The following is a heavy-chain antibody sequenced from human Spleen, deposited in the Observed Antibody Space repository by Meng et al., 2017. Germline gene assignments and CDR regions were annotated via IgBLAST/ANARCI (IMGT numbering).Heavy chain of an antibody. D-gene: IGHD3-3*01. CDR1: GFTFDDYA. CDR3: AKGYYYDFWSGYPGGHYGMDV. J-gene: IGHJ6*02. Sequence: GGSLRLSCAASGFTFDDYAMHWVRQAPGKGLEWVSAISGSGGSTYYADSVKGRFTISRDNSKNTLYLQMNSLRAEDTAVYYCAKGYYYDFWSGYPGGHYGMDVWGQGTTVTVSS. CDR2: ISGSGGST. V-gene: IGHV3-23*01.